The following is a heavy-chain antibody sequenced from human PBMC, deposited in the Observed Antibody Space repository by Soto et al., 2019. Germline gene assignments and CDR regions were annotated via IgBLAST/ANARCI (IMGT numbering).Heavy chain of an antibody. Sequence: GASVKVSCKASGGTFSSYAISWVRQAPGQGLEWMGGIIPIFGTANYAQKFQGRVTITADESTSTAYMELSSLRSEDTAVYYCARDQSGTVTIIYGMDVWGQGTTVTVSS. D-gene: IGHD4-17*01. J-gene: IGHJ6*02. CDR3: ARDQSGTVTIIYGMDV. CDR1: GGTFSSYA. CDR2: IIPIFGTA. V-gene: IGHV1-69*13.